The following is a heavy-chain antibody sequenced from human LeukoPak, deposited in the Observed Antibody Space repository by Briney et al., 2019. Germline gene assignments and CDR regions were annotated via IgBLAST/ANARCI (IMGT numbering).Heavy chain of an antibody. CDR1: GITFSSYW. CDR2: IKQDGSEK. Sequence: GGSLRLSCAVSGITFSSYWMSWVRQAPGKGLEWVANIKQDGSEKYYVDSVKGRFTISRDNAKNSLYLQMNSLRAEDTAVYYCAELGITMIGGVWGKGTTVTISS. D-gene: IGHD3-10*02. CDR3: AELGITMIGGV. V-gene: IGHV3-7*01. J-gene: IGHJ6*04.